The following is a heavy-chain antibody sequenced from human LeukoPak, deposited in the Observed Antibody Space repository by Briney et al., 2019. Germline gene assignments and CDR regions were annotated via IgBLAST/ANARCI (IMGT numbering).Heavy chain of an antibody. Sequence: GESLKISCKASGYSFTTYYIGWVRQMPGKGLEWMGIIYPGDSDTRYSPSFQGQVTISADKSISTAYLQWSSLKAPDTAIYYCARSRTYSTSSFYFDSWGQGTLVTVSS. D-gene: IGHD6-6*01. CDR3: ARSRTYSTSSFYFDS. CDR2: IYPGDSDT. CDR1: GYSFTTYY. V-gene: IGHV5-51*01. J-gene: IGHJ4*02.